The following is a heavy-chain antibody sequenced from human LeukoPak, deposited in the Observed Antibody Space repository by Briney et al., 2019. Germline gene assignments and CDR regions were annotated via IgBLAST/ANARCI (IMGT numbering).Heavy chain of an antibody. J-gene: IGHJ5*02. CDR2: MNPNSGNT. CDR1: GYTFTSYD. CDR3: ARGGTVVVPAAMGTGFDP. V-gene: IGHV1-8*03. D-gene: IGHD2-2*01. Sequence: GASVEVSCKASGYTFTSYDINWVRQATGQGLEWMGWMNPNSGNTGYAQKFQGRVTITRNTSISTAYMELSSLRSEDTAVYYCARGGTVVVPAAMGTGFDPWGQGTLVTVSS.